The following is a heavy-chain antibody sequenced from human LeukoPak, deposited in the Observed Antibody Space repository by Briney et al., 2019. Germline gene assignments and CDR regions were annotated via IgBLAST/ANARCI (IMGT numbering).Heavy chain of an antibody. CDR2: IYHSGST. J-gene: IGHJ4*02. CDR1: GGSISSGGYY. D-gene: IGHD6-13*01. Sequence: KPSQTLSLTCTVSGGSISSGGYYWSWIRQPPGKGLEWIGYIYHSGSTYYNPSLKSRVTISVDTSKNQFSLKLSSVTAADTAMYYCARDSVFIAAAGTLFDYWGQGTLVTVSS. CDR3: ARDSVFIAAAGTLFDY. V-gene: IGHV4-30-2*01.